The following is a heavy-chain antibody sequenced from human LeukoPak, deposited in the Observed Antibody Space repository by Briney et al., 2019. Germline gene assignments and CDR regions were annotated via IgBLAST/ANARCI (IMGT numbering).Heavy chain of an antibody. CDR3: ARGPNNNAHDFDF. J-gene: IGHJ4*02. V-gene: IGHV4-34*01. CDR2: INHSGST. Sequence: TSETLSLTCAVYGGSFSGYYWSWIRQPPRKGLERIGQINHSGSTAYNLGLKSRVTISVDTSRNQFSLKVNSVTAADTAVYYCARGPNNNAHDFDFWGQGTLVTVSS. D-gene: IGHD1-14*01. CDR1: GGSFSGYY.